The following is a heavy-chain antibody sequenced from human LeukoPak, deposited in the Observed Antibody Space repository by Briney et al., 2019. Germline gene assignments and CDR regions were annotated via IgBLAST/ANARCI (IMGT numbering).Heavy chain of an antibody. CDR2: INHSGST. V-gene: IGHV4-34*01. CDR1: GGSFSGYY. CDR3: ARRSYSGSGSYYAPLNY. Sequence: SETLSLTCAVYGGSFSGYYWSWIRQPPGKGLEWIGEINHSGSTNYNPSLKSRVTISVDTSKNQFSLKLSSVTAADTAVYYCARRSYSGSGSYYAPLNYWGQGTLVTVSS. J-gene: IGHJ4*02. D-gene: IGHD3-10*01.